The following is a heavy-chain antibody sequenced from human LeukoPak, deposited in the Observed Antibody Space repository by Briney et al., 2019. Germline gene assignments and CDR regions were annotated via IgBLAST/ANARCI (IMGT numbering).Heavy chain of an antibody. CDR2: IRSSYT. CDR1: GFTFSDYY. D-gene: IGHD6-13*01. CDR3: ARLHSSTLDY. V-gene: IGHV3-11*03. J-gene: IGHJ4*02. Sequence: KPGRSLRLSCAASGFTFSDYYMSWIRQAPGKGLEWVSYIRSSYTNYADSVKGRFTISRDIAKNSLYLQMNSLRAEDTAVYYCARLHSSTLDYWGQGTLVTVSS.